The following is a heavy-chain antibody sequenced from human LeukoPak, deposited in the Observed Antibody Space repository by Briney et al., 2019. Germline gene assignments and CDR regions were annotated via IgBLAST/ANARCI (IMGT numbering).Heavy chain of an antibody. CDR1: GGSISTYY. CDR3: ARFERGSGSYRSDAFEV. D-gene: IGHD3-10*01. Sequence: SETLSLTCSVSGGSISTYYWSWTRQPPGKGLEWIGYIHYSGSTNYNPSLKSRVTISVDTSKNQFSLKLSSVTAADTAVYYCARFERGSGSYRSDAFEVWGRGTMVTVSS. CDR2: IHYSGST. J-gene: IGHJ3*01. V-gene: IGHV4-59*01.